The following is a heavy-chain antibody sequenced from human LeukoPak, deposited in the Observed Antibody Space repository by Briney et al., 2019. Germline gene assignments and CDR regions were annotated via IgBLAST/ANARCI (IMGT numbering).Heavy chain of an antibody. CDR3: AREAYSSSPAESYYFDY. V-gene: IGHV3-21*01. D-gene: IGHD6-6*01. CDR1: GFTFSSYS. Sequence: GGSLRLSCAASGFTFSSYSMNWVRQAPGKGLEWVSSISSSSSYIYYADSVKGRFTISRDNAKNSLYLQMNSLRAEDTAVHYCAREAYSSSPAESYYFDYWGQGTLVTVSS. J-gene: IGHJ4*02. CDR2: ISSSSSYI.